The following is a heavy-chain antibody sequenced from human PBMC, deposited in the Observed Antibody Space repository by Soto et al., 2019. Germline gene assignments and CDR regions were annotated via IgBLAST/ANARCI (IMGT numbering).Heavy chain of an antibody. V-gene: IGHV1-2*04. CDR1: GYTFTGYY. CDR3: ARDPVGVAVAGRKRGWFDP. D-gene: IGHD6-19*01. CDR2: INPNSGGT. Sequence: QVQLVQSGAEVKKPGASVKVSCKASGYTFTGYYMHWVRQAPGQGLEWMGWINPNSGGTNYAQKFQGWVTMTRDTSVSTAYMELSRLRSDDTAVYYCARDPVGVAVAGRKRGWFDPWGQGTLVTVSS. J-gene: IGHJ5*02.